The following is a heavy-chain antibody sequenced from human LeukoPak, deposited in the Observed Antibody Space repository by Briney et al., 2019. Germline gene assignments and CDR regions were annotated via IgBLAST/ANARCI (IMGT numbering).Heavy chain of an antibody. CDR3: TTDILTGDAFDI. D-gene: IGHD3-9*01. J-gene: IGHJ3*02. Sequence: GGSLRLSCAASGFTFSSYGMSWVRQAPGKGLGWVGRIKSKTDGGTTDYAAPVKGRFTISRDDSKNTLYLQMNSLKTEDTAVYYCTTDILTGDAFDIWGQGTMVTVSS. CDR1: GFTFSSYG. CDR2: IKSKTDGGTT. V-gene: IGHV3-15*01.